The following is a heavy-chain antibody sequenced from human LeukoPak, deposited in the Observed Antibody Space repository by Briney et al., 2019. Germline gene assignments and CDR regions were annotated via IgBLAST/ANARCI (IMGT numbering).Heavy chain of an antibody. D-gene: IGHD3-16*01. J-gene: IGHJ4*02. V-gene: IGHV3-23*01. CDR3: AKHHVWGSYCFDS. CDR2: ISGNGGTT. CDR1: GFTFSSYA. Sequence: GGSLRLSCAVSGFTFSSYAVSWVRQAPGEGLEWVSAISGNGGTTYYADSVKGRFTISKDSSENTLYLQMNSLRAEDAAVYYCAKHHVWGSYCFDSWGQGTLVTVSS.